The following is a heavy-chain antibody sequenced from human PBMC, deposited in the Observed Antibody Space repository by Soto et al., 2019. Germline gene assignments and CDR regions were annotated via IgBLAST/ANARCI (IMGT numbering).Heavy chain of an antibody. D-gene: IGHD1-1*01. V-gene: IGHV4-59*01. CDR3: ASYANYNHY. J-gene: IGHJ4*02. Sequence: PSETLSLTCXISGGSISSYYCIWIRQPPGKGLEWIGYVYYSGSTNYNPSLKSRVTISVDTSKNQFSLRLSSVTTADTAVYYCASYANYNHYWGQGTLVTVSS. CDR2: VYYSGST. CDR1: GGSISSYY.